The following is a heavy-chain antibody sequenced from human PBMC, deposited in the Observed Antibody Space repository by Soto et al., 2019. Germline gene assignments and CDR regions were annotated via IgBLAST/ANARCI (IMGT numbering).Heavy chain of an antibody. CDR2: IYYSGST. J-gene: IGHJ4*02. D-gene: IGHD4-17*01. Sequence: QVQLQESGPGLVKPSQTLSLTCTVSGGSVSSGGYYWSWIRQLPGKGLEWIGYIYYSGSTYYNPSLMSRVTISADTSKNQFSLKLSSVTAADTAVYYCARLSLGYGDFPLDYWGQGTLVTVSS. CDR3: ARLSLGYGDFPLDY. CDR1: GGSVSSGGYY. V-gene: IGHV4-31*03.